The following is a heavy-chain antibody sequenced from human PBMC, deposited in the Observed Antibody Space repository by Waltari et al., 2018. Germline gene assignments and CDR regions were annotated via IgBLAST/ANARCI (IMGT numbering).Heavy chain of an antibody. V-gene: IGHV3-53*01. CDR3: ARGQSPYCSGGSCYSAHHY. CDR2: IYSGGST. Sequence: EVQLVESGGGLIQPGGSLRLSCAASGFTVSSNYMSWVRQAPGKGLEWVSVIYSGGSTYYADSVKGRFTISRDNSKNTLYLQMNSLRAEDTAVYYCARGQSPYCSGGSCYSAHHYWGQGTLVTVSS. D-gene: IGHD2-15*01. J-gene: IGHJ4*02. CDR1: GFTVSSNY.